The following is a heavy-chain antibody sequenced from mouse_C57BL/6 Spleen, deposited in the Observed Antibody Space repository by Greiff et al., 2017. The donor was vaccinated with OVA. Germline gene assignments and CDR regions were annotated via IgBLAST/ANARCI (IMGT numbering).Heavy chain of an antibody. J-gene: IGHJ2*01. CDR3: ARDYYYGSSHFDY. Sequence: VQLQQPGAELVRPGSSVKLSCKASGYTFTSYWMHWVKQRPIQGLEWIGNIDPSDSETHYNQKFKDKATLTVDKSSSTAYMQLSSLTSEDSAVYYCARDYYYGSSHFDYWGQGTTLTVSS. CDR1: GYTFTSYW. D-gene: IGHD1-1*01. CDR2: IDPSDSET. V-gene: IGHV1-52*01.